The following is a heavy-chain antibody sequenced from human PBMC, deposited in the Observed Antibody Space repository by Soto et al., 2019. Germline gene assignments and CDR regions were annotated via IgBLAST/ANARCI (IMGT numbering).Heavy chain of an antibody. CDR3: AKDQELELPPVDY. D-gene: IGHD1-7*01. V-gene: IGHV3-23*01. CDR2: ISGSGGST. CDR1: RVTFSSYA. Sequence: PGGSLRLSCAASRVTFSSYAMSWVRQAPGKGLEWVSAISGSGGSTYYADSAKGRFTISRDNSKNTLYLQMNSLRAEDTAVYYCAKDQELELPPVDYWGQGTLVTVSS. J-gene: IGHJ4*02.